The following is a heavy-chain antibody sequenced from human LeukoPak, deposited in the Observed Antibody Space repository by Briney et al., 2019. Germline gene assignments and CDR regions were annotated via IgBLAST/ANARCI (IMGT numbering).Heavy chain of an antibody. CDR1: GFTFSNYG. Sequence: GGSLRLSCAASGFTFSNYGMNWVRQAPGKGLEWVSGISGSGGDTYYGDSVKGRFTISRDNSENTLYLQMNSVRADDTAVYYCARDIRSYGTSWYGWSDPWGQGTLVSVSS. J-gene: IGHJ5*02. D-gene: IGHD6-13*01. CDR3: ARDIRSYGTSWYGWSDP. V-gene: IGHV3-23*01. CDR2: ISGSGGDT.